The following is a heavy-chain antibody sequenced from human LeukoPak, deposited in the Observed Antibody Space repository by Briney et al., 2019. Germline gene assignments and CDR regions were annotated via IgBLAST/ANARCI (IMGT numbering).Heavy chain of an antibody. CDR1: GFTFSSYT. Sequence: GGSLRLSCAASGFTFSSYTMSWVRQAPGKGLEWVSTITTSDGNTYYADSVKGRFTVSRDNSKNTLFLQMNSLRAEDTAAYYCAKDGGLWVSAHWGDSWGRGTLVTVSS. J-gene: IGHJ4*02. V-gene: IGHV3-23*01. CDR2: ITTSDGNT. D-gene: IGHD7-27*01. CDR3: AKDGGLWVSAHWGDS.